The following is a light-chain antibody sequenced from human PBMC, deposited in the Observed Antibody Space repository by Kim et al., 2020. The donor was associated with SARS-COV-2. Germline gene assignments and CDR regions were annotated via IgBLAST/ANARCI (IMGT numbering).Light chain of an antibody. J-gene: IGLJ3*02. Sequence: QSALTQPASVSGSPGQPITISCTGTSSYVGGYNYVSWYQQHPGKAPKVMIYDVIKRPSAVSDRFSGSRSGNTASLTISALQAEDEADYYCASYTSSNTWVFGGGTQLTVL. CDR2: DVI. CDR3: ASYTSSNTWV. CDR1: SSYVGGYNY. V-gene: IGLV2-14*01.